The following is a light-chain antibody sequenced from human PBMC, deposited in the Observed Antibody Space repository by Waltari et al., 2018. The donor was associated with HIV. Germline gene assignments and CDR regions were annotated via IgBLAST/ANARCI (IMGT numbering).Light chain of an antibody. J-gene: IGKJ4*01. Sequence: TQSPATISVSPGGRVTVSCRASQNVDDKLAWYQQKPGQSPSPLIYHPSVRAAGVPTRFGGAGSATNFTLTITSLQSEDFALYFCQQYHHWPPLTFGGGSRVELK. V-gene: IGKV3D-15*01. CDR1: QNVDDK. CDR3: QQYHHWPPLT. CDR2: HPS.